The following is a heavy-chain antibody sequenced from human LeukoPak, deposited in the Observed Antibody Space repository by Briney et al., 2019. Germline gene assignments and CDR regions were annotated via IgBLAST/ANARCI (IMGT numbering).Heavy chain of an antibody. V-gene: IGHV3-33*06. CDR1: GFTFSSYG. J-gene: IGHJ4*02. CDR3: AKAEPPMATIGY. D-gene: IGHD5-24*01. Sequence: GGSLRLSCAASGFTFSSYGMHWVRQAPGKGLEWVAVIWYDGSNKYYADSVKGRFTISRDNSKNTLYLQMNSLRAEDTAVYYCAKAEPPMATIGYWGQGTLVTVSS. CDR2: IWYDGSNK.